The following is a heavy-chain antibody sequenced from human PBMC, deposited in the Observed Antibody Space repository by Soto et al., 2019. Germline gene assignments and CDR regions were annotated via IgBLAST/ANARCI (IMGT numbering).Heavy chain of an antibody. CDR1: GFTFSSYG. V-gene: IGHV3-33*01. J-gene: IGHJ3*02. CDR3: ARDGWSSGYNAFDI. D-gene: IGHD3-22*01. CDR2: IWYDGSNK. Sequence: GGSLRLSCAASGFTFSSYGMHWVRQAPGKGLEWVAVIWYDGSNKYYADSVKGRFTISRDNSKNTLYLQMNSLRAEDTAVYYCARDGWSSGYNAFDIWGQGTMVTVSS.